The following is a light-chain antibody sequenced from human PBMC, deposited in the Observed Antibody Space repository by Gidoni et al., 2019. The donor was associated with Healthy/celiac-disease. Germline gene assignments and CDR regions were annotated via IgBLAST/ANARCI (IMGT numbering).Light chain of an antibody. CDR3: QQRSNWPSLT. CDR1: QSVSSY. V-gene: IGKV3-11*01. CDR2: DAS. J-gene: IGKJ4*01. Sequence: EIVLTQSPATLSLSPGERATLSCRASQSVSSYLAWYQQTPGQAPRLLIYDASNRATGIPARFSGSVSGTDFTLTISSLEPENFAVYYCQQRSNWPSLTFGGGTKVGIK.